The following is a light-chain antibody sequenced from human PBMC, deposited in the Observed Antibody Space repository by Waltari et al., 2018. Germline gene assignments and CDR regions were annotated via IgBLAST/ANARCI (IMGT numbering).Light chain of an antibody. CDR2: DTS. CDR1: QSVRSY. V-gene: IGKV3-11*01. Sequence: EIVLTQSPATLSLSPGERATLSCRASQSVRSYLAWYQQKPGQAPGLLIYDTSNRAPGIPARFSGSGSGTDFSLSISSLEPEDFAVYYCQQRHNWPLTFGGGTKVEIK. J-gene: IGKJ4*01. CDR3: QQRHNWPLT.